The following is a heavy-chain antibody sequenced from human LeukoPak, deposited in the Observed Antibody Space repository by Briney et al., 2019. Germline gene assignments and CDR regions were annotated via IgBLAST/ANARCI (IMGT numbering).Heavy chain of an antibody. V-gene: IGHV3-53*01. Sequence: GGSLRLSCAASGFTVSSNYMSWVRQAPGKGLEWVSVIYSGGSTYYADSVKGRFTISRDNSKNTLYLQMNSLRAEDTAVYYCARGEGRYCSGGSCYSAYRGQGTLVTVSS. D-gene: IGHD2-15*01. CDR2: IYSGGST. J-gene: IGHJ4*02. CDR3: ARGEGRYCSGGSCYSAY. CDR1: GFTVSSNY.